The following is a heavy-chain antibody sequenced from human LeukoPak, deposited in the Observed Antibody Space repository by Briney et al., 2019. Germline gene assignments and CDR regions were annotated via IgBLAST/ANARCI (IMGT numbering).Heavy chain of an antibody. V-gene: IGHV5-51*01. Sequence: PGESLKISCKGSGYTFTDYWIGWVRQMPGKGLGWMGIIYPGDSDTRYSPSFQGQVTISADKSISTAYLQWSSLKASDTAMYYCAVEVVTSGFDAFDIWGQGTMVTVSS. CDR2: IYPGDSDT. J-gene: IGHJ3*02. D-gene: IGHD3-22*01. CDR1: GYTFTDYW. CDR3: AVEVVTSGFDAFDI.